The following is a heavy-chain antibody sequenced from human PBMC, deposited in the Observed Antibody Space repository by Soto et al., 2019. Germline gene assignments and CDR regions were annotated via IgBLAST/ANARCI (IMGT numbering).Heavy chain of an antibody. CDR2: IYYSGST. J-gene: IGHJ4*02. D-gene: IGHD2-15*01. Sequence: ASETLSLTCTVSGGSISSYYWSWIRQPPGKGLEWIGYIYYSGSTNYNPSLKSRVTISVDTSKKQFSLNLRSVTAADTAVYYCARGRDACNGGSCYLFDSWGQGTLVTVSS. V-gene: IGHV4-59*01. CDR1: GGSISSYY. CDR3: ARGRDACNGGSCYLFDS.